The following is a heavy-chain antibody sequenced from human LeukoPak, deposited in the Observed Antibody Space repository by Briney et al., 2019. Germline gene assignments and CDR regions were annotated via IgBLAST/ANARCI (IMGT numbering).Heavy chain of an antibody. J-gene: IGHJ6*02. V-gene: IGHV4-34*01. CDR3: ASRTVVAGDYYYYGMDV. CDR1: GGSFSGYY. CDR2: INHSGST. D-gene: IGHD6-19*01. Sequence: PSETLSLTCAVYGGSFSGYYWSWIRQPPGKGLEWIGEINHSGSTNYNPSLKSRVTISVDTSKNQFSLKLSSVTAADTAVYYCASRTVVAGDYYYYGMDVWGQGTTVTVSS.